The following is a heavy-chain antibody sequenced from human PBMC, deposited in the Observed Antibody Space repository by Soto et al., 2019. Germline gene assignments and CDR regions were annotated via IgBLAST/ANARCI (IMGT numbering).Heavy chain of an antibody. CDR1: GYTFTSYA. J-gene: IGHJ6*02. CDR3: ASVPSNYAMDV. D-gene: IGHD1-1*01. Sequence: QVQLVQSGAEEKKPGASVKVSCKASGYTFTSYAMHWVRQAPGQRLEWMGWINAGNGNTKYSQKFQGRITITRDTPATTAYMELTTLRSEVTAVYYFASVPSNYAMDVWGPGTTVTVSS. V-gene: IGHV1-3*05. CDR2: INAGNGNT.